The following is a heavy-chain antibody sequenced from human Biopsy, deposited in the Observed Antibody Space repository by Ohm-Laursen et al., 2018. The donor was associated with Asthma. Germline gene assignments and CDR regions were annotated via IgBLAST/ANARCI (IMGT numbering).Heavy chain of an antibody. V-gene: IGHV3-30*18. CDR2: ISYDGNHK. J-gene: IGHJ4*02. CDR1: GFMFRSFG. D-gene: IGHD5-12*01. CDR3: AKRRGFSGHDNDY. Sequence: SLRLSCAASGFMFRSFGMHWVRQAPGKGLEWVAVISYDGNHKFYEDSVKGRFTISRDNSKNTLYLQMNSLRTEDTAVYYCAKRRGFSGHDNDYWGQGALVIVSS.